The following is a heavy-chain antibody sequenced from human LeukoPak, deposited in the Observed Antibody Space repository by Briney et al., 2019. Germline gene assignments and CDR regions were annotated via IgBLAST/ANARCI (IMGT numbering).Heavy chain of an antibody. J-gene: IGHJ6*02. CDR2: ISGGGVTT. V-gene: IGHV3-23*01. Sequence: PGGSLRLSCVGSGFTSIAYALTWARQAPGKGLEWVSGISGGGVTTYYADSVKGRFTISRDNSKNTLYLQMNSLRADDMAIYYCARNQQLGGHSYYYYGMDVWGQGTTVTVSS. CDR1: GFTSIAYA. CDR3: ARNQQLGGHSYYYYGMDV. D-gene: IGHD3-16*01.